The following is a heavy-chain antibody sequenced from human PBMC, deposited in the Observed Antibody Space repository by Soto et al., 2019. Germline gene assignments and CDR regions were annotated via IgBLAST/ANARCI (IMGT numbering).Heavy chain of an antibody. Sequence: GGSLRLSCAASVFTFGIYSMSWVRQAPGKGLEWVANIKKDGSEKYYVDSVKGRFTISIDNAKNSLYLQMNSLRAEDTAVYYCARDSRPIVVVFGMDVWGQGTTVTVSS. CDR3: ARDSRPIVVVFGMDV. V-gene: IGHV3-7*01. D-gene: IGHD3-22*01. CDR1: VFTFGIYS. CDR2: IKKDGSEK. J-gene: IGHJ6*02.